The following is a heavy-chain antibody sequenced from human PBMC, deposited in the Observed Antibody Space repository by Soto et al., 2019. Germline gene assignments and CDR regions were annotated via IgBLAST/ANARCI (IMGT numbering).Heavy chain of an antibody. D-gene: IGHD4-17*01. CDR2: IYYSGST. V-gene: IGHV4-30-4*01. J-gene: IGHJ6*02. CDR1: GGSISSGDYY. CDR3: ARDPHGDYSGGNYYYYGMDV. Sequence: QVQLQESGPGLVKPSQTLSLTCTVSGGSISSGDYYWSWIRQPPGKGLEWIGSIYYSGSTYYNPSLKSRVTISVDTSKNQFSLKLSSVTAADTAVYYCARDPHGDYSGGNYYYYGMDVWGQGTTVTVSS.